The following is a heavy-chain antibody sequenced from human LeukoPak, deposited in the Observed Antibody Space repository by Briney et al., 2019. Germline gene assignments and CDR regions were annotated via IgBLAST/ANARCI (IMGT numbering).Heavy chain of an antibody. V-gene: IGHV4-4*09. D-gene: IGHD3-22*01. Sequence: SETLSLTRTVSGGSISSYYWSWIRQPPGKGLEWIGYIYTSGSTNYNPSLKSRVTISVDTSKNQFSLKLSSVTAADTAVYYCVGYYDSSGYYYWGQGTLVTVSS. CDR3: VGYYDSSGYYY. CDR2: IYTSGST. J-gene: IGHJ4*02. CDR1: GGSISSYY.